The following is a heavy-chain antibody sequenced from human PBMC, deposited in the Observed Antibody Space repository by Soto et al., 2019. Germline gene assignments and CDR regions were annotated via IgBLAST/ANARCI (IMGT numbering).Heavy chain of an antibody. D-gene: IGHD2-2*01. CDR2: ISGSGGST. J-gene: IGHJ6*02. V-gene: IGHV3-23*01. CDR1: GFTFSSYA. CDR3: AKVMLVVVPAARKDGYGMDV. Sequence: GGSLRLSCAASGFTFSSYAMSWVRQAPGKGLEWVSAISGSGGSTYYADSVKGRFTISRDNSKNTLYLQMNSLRAEDTAVYYCAKVMLVVVPAARKDGYGMDVWGQGTTVTVSS.